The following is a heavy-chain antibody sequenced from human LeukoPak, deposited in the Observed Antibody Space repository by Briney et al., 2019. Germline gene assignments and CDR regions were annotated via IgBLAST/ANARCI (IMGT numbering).Heavy chain of an antibody. J-gene: IGHJ6*02. CDR3: ARDRFAYYYGSGSPAYYGMDV. V-gene: IGHV3-53*01. Sequence: PGGSLRLSCAASGFTVSSNYMSWVRQAPGKGLEWVSVIYSGGSTYYADSVRGRFTISRDNSKNTLYLQMNSLRAEDTAVYYCARDRFAYYYGSGSPAYYGMDVWGQGTTVTVSS. D-gene: IGHD3-10*01. CDR1: GFTVSSNY. CDR2: IYSGGST.